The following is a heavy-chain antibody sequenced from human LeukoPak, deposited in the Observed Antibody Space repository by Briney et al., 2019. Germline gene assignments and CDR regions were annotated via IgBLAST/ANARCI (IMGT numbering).Heavy chain of an antibody. Sequence: SETLSLTCAVYGGSFSGYYWSWIRQPPGKGLEWIGEINHSGSTNYNPSLKSRVTIPVDPSKNQFSLKLSSVTAADTAVYYCARGLVRGASRPYWGQGTLDTVSS. V-gene: IGHV4-34*01. CDR3: ARGLVRGASRPY. J-gene: IGHJ4*02. CDR1: GGSFSGYY. D-gene: IGHD3-10*01. CDR2: INHSGST.